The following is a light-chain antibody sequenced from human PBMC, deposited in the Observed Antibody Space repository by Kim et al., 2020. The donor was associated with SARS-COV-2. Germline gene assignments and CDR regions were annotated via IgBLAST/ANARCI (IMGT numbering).Light chain of an antibody. CDR3: QQYNNWPLT. J-gene: IGKJ4*01. Sequence: VSPGERATLSCIASQTISTSLAWYQQKPGQAPRLLIFGASTRVTGVPARFSGGGSGTEFTLTISSLQSQDFAIYYCQQYNNWPLTFGGGTKVDIK. V-gene: IGKV3-15*01. CDR2: GAS. CDR1: QTISTS.